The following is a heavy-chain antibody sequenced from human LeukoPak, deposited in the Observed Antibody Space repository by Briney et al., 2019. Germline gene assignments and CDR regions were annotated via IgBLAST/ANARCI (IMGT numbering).Heavy chain of an antibody. CDR2: IYYSGST. J-gene: IGHJ4*02. CDR1: GGSISSYY. CDR3: ARLRGYSYANSDY. Sequence: PSETLSLTCTVSGGSISSYYWSWIRQPPGKGLEWIGYIYYSGSTNYNPSLKSRVTISVDTSKNQFSLKLSSVTAADTAVYYCARLRGYSYANSDYWGQGTLVTVSS. V-gene: IGHV4-59*12. D-gene: IGHD5-18*01.